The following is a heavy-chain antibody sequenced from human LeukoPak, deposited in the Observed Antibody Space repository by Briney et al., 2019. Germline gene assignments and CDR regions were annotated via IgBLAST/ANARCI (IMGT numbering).Heavy chain of an antibody. J-gene: IGHJ5*02. Sequence: SETLSLTCTVSGASVTDYYWSWIRQSPGKGLEWISYIHHSGNSDYNPSLRSRVTTSLDMSKNQFSLNLISVTAADTAVYYCTRGHWGLQSWSQGTLVTVSS. CDR1: GASVTDYY. D-gene: IGHD7-27*01. CDR2: IHHSGNS. V-gene: IGHV4-59*02. CDR3: TRGHWGLQS.